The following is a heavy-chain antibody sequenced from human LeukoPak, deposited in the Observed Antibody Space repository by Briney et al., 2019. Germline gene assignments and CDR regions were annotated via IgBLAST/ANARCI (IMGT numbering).Heavy chain of an antibody. V-gene: IGHV3-21*01. CDR1: GFTFSSYA. Sequence: AGGSLRLSCAASGFTFSSYAMSWVRQAPGKGLEWVSSISSSSSYIYYADSVKGRFTISRDNAKNSLYLQMNSLRDEDTAVYYCARDPYSGSYGDYYYYYMDVWGKGTTVTISS. J-gene: IGHJ6*03. CDR2: ISSSSSYI. D-gene: IGHD1-26*01. CDR3: ARDPYSGSYGDYYYYYMDV.